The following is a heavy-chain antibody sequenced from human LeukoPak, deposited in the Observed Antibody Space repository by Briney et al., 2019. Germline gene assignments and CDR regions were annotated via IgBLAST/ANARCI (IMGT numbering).Heavy chain of an antibody. Sequence: GGSLRLSSAASGFPFSSYSMNWGRRPPGKGLGWGSSIISSSSYIYYSDSVKGRFTISRDNAKNSLYLQMNSLRAEDTAVYYCARDLGSGSYLSFDYWGQGTLVTVST. CDR3: ARDLGSGSYLSFDY. J-gene: IGHJ4*02. CDR1: GFPFSSYS. CDR2: IISSSSYI. V-gene: IGHV3-21*01. D-gene: IGHD3-10*01.